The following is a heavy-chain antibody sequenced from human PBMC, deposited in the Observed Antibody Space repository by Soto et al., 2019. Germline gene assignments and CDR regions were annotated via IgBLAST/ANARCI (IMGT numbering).Heavy chain of an antibody. Sequence: GGSLRLSCAASGLTFSSYGMHWVRQAPGKGLEWVAVIWYDGSNKYYADSVKGRFTISRDNSKNTLYLQMNSLRAEDAAVYYCARGTTVVTRRTFDYWGQGTLVTVSS. D-gene: IGHD4-17*01. CDR2: IWYDGSNK. J-gene: IGHJ4*02. V-gene: IGHV3-33*01. CDR1: GLTFSSYG. CDR3: ARGTTVVTRRTFDY.